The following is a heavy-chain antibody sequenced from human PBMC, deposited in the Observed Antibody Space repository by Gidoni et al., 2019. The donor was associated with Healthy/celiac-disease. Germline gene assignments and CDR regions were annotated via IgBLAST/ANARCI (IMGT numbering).Heavy chain of an antibody. V-gene: IGHV3-30-3*01. Sequence: QVQLVESGGGVVQPGRYLRLSCAASGFTFSSYAMHWVRQAPGKGLEWVAVISYDGSNKYNAESVEGRFTISRDNSKNTLYLQKNSLRAEDTAVYYCARVAVPVLDYWYFDLWGRGTLVTVSS. J-gene: IGHJ2*01. CDR1: GFTFSSYA. CDR3: ARVAVPVLDYWYFDL. D-gene: IGHD2-2*01. CDR2: ISYDGSNK.